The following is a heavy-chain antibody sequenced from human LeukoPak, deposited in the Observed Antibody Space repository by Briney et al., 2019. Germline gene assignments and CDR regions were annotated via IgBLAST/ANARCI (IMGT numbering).Heavy chain of an antibody. CDR3: ARLEYLGYYDSSGSYYFDY. CDR2: IYTCGST. D-gene: IGHD3-22*01. Sequence: SETLTLTCTASGGSISSYYWSWIRQPPGKGLEWIGYIYTCGSTNYNPSLKSRVTISVGTSKNQFSLKLSSVTAADTAVYYCARLEYLGYYDSSGSYYFDYWGQETLVTVSS. V-gene: IGHV4-4*09. J-gene: IGHJ4*02. CDR1: GGSISSYY.